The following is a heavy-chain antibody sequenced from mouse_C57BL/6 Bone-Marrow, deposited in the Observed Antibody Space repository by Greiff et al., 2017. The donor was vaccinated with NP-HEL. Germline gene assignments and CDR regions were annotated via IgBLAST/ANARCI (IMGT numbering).Heavy chain of an antibody. V-gene: IGHV1-64*01. CDR3: ARWRDDGYYFDY. J-gene: IGHJ2*01. Sequence: QVQLQQSGAELVKPGASVKLSCKASGYTFTSYWMHWVKQRPGQGLEWIGMIHPNSGSTNYNEKFKSKATLTVDKSSSTAYMQLSSLTSEDSAVYYCARWRDDGYYFDYWGQGTTLTVSS. D-gene: IGHD2-3*01. CDR2: IHPNSGST. CDR1: GYTFTSYW.